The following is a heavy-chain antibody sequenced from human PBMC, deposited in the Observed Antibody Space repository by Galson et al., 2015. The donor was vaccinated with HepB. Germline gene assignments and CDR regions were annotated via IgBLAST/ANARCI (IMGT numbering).Heavy chain of an antibody. CDR1: GFTFSSYW. D-gene: IGHD3-10*01. Sequence: SLRLSCAASGFTFSSYWMHWVRQAPGKGLVWVSRINSDGSSTSYADSVKGRFTISRDNAKNTLYLQMNSLRAEDTAVYYCARGRKSGLLWFGEPNNWFDPWGQGTLVTVSS. CDR3: ARGRKSGLLWFGEPNNWFDP. J-gene: IGHJ5*02. CDR2: INSDGSST. V-gene: IGHV3-74*01.